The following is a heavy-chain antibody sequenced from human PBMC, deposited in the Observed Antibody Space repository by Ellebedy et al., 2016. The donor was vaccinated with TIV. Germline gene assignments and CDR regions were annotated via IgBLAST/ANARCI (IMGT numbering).Heavy chain of an antibody. CDR2: ISWNSGAI. V-gene: IGHV3-9*01. CDR1: GFTFDDYA. CDR3: ARAEYGSGSFCDY. D-gene: IGHD3-10*01. J-gene: IGHJ4*02. Sequence: GGSLRLSCAASGFTFDDYAMQWVRQVQGKGLAWVSGISWNSGAIGYADSVKGRFTISRDNAKNSLYLQMNSLRVEDTALYYCARAEYGSGSFCDYWGQGTLVTVSS.